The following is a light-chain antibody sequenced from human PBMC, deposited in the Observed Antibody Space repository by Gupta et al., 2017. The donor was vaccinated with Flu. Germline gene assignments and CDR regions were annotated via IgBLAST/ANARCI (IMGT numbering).Light chain of an antibody. CDR3: SSFSGSFSGSYTLL. Sequence: QSALTQPRSVSGSPGPSVTISCTGTSSDVGGYNYVSWYQQHPGKAPKLMIYDVIERPSGVPDRFSGSKSGNTASLTISGLQAEDEAHYYCSSFSGSFSGSYTLLFGGGTKLTVL. V-gene: IGLV2-11*01. J-gene: IGLJ2*01. CDR2: DVI. CDR1: SSDVGGYNY.